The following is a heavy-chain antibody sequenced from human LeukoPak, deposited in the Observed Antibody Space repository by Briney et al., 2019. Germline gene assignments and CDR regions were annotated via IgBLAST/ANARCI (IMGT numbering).Heavy chain of an antibody. J-gene: IGHJ3*02. CDR1: GFTFSRSG. CDR2: ISSDGSKK. Sequence: GGSLRLSCAASGFTFSRSGMNWVRQAPGKGLEWVAVISSDGSKKYYADSVKGRFTISRDNSKNTLYLQMNSLRAEDTAVYYCAKAWGVATGDAFDIWGQGTMVTVSS. CDR3: AKAWGVATGDAFDI. D-gene: IGHD5-12*01. V-gene: IGHV3-30*18.